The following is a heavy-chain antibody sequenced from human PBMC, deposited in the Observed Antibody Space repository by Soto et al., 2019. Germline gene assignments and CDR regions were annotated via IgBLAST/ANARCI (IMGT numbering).Heavy chain of an antibody. Sequence: ASVKVSCKASGYTFTSYYMHWVRQAPGQGLEWMGIINPSGGSTSYAQKFQGRVTITRDTSTSTAYMELSSLRSEDTAVYYCARDPSIMITFGGVIGPFDYWGQGTLVTVSS. CDR3: ARDPSIMITFGGVIGPFDY. J-gene: IGHJ4*02. D-gene: IGHD3-16*02. V-gene: IGHV1-46*01. CDR1: GYTFTSYY. CDR2: INPSGGST.